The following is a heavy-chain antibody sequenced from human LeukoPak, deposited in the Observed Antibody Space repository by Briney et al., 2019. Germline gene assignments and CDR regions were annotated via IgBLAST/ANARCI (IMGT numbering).Heavy chain of an antibody. CDR1: GYTFTSYY. CDR3: ARVLRPYCSGGSCYYDY. CDR2: INPSGGST. J-gene: IGHJ4*02. V-gene: IGHV1-46*01. Sequence: ASVKVSCKASGYTFTSYYMHWVRQAPGQGLEWMGIINPSGGSTSYAQKFQGRVTMTRDTSTSTVYMELSSLRSEDTAVYCCARVLRPYCSGGSCYYDYWGQGTLVTVSS. D-gene: IGHD2-15*01.